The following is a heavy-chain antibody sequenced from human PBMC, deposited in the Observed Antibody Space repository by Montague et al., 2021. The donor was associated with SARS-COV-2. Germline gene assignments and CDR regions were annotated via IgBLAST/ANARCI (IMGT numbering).Heavy chain of an antibody. D-gene: IGHD3-10*01. CDR2: IYYSGST. V-gene: IGHV4-59*08. Sequence: SETLSLTCTVSGGSISSYYWSWIRQPPGKGLEWIGYIYYSGSTNYNPYLTRRVTISVDTSKNQFSLKLSSVTAADTAVYYCARAGSGSYSFSYYYVMDVWGQGTPVTVSS. CDR1: GGSISSYY. CDR3: ARAGSGSYSFSYYYVMDV. J-gene: IGHJ6*02.